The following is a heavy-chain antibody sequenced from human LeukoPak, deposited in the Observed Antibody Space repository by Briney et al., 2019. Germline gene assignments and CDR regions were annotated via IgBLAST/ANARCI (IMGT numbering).Heavy chain of an antibody. D-gene: IGHD2-15*01. Sequence: GASVKVSCKASGYTFTDYYMHWVRPAPGQGLEWMGWINANSGDTNYPQKFQGRVTMTRDTSISTAYMEVNRLTYDDTAVYYCVRLLSEGNFWGQGTLVTVSS. V-gene: IGHV1-2*02. CDR1: GYTFTDYY. J-gene: IGHJ4*02. CDR2: INANSGDT. CDR3: VRLLSEGNF.